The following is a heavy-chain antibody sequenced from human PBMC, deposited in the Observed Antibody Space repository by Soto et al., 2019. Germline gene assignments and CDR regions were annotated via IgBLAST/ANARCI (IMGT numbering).Heavy chain of an antibody. V-gene: IGHV3-30-3*01. D-gene: IGHD4-4*01. CDR3: AREDPDYNLSPVMDV. CDR1: GFTFSSYA. J-gene: IGHJ6*02. CDR2: ISYDGSNK. Sequence: QVQLVESGGGVVQPGRSLRLSCAASGFTFSSYAMHWVRQAPGKGLEWVAVISYDGSNKYYADSVKGRFTISRDNSKNPLYLQMNSLRAEDNAVYYCAREDPDYNLSPVMDVWGQGTTVTVSS.